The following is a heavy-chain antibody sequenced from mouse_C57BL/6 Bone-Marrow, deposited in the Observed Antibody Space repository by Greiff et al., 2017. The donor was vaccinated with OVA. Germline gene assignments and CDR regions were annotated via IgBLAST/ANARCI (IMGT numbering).Heavy chain of an antibody. D-gene: IGHD2-3*01. CDR3: ASWLLAWFAY. Sequence: VQLQQSGAELARPGASVKLSCKASGYTFTSYGISWVKQRTGQGLEWIGEIYPRSGNTYYNEKFKGKATLTADKSSSTAYMELRSLTYEDSAVCFCASWLLAWFAYWGQGTLVTVTA. CDR1: GYTFTSYG. V-gene: IGHV1-81*01. CDR2: IYPRSGNT. J-gene: IGHJ3*01.